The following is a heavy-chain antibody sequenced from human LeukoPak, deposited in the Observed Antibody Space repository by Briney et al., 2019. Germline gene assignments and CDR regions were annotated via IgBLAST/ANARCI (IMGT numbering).Heavy chain of an antibody. CDR1: GLTAITNY. CDR2: ICGGST. J-gene: IGHJ2*01. D-gene: IGHD3-3*02. CDR3: ARLGDHFHWNLDL. Sequence: PGGSLRLSCAPSGLTAITNYMNGVGKAQGRGLKWVSIICGGSTYYADSVKGRFTISRDTSKNTLSLQMNSLRVEGTAVYFCARLGDHFHWNLDLWGRGTLVTVSS. V-gene: IGHV3-53*01.